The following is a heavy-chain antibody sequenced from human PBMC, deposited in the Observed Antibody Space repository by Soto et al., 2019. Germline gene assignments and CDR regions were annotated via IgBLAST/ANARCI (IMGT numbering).Heavy chain of an antibody. CDR1: GGSLSSGDYF. Sequence: TLCLTCTVSGGSLSSGDYFWGWIRQSPGKGLEWIGYISSIGSTYYNPSLKSRVSVSRDTSKNQFSLKLSSVTTTDTAVYYCARGLVIRPYYYHGMDVWGQGTTVTVS. CDR3: ARGLVIRPYYYHGMDV. V-gene: IGHV4-30-4*08. CDR2: ISSIGST. D-gene: IGHD3-9*01. J-gene: IGHJ6*02.